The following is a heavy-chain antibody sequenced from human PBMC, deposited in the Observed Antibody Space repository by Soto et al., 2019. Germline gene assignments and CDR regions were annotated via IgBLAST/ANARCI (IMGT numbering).Heavy chain of an antibody. V-gene: IGHV6-1*01. D-gene: IGHD6-6*01. CDR1: GDSVSNNSAA. J-gene: IGHJ5*02. CDR3: ARDRIAARPLYNWFDP. Sequence: SQTLSLTCAISGDSVSNNSAAWNWIRQSPSRGLEWLGRTYYRSKWYNDYAVSVKSRITINPDTSKNQFSLQLNSVTPEDTAVYYCARDRIAARPLYNWFDPWGQGTLVTVSS. CDR2: TYYRSKWYN.